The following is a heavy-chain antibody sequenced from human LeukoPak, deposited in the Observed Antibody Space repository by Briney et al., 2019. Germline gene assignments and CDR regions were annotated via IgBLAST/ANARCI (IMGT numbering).Heavy chain of an antibody. CDR1: GFTFGDYA. CDR2: IKQDGSEK. CDR3: ARGGGPLDY. J-gene: IGHJ4*02. Sequence: GGSLRLSCTASGFTFGDYAISWVRQAPGKGLEWVANIKQDGSEKYYVDSVKGRFTISRDNAKNSLYLQMNSLRAEDTAVYYCARGGGPLDYWGQGTLVTVSS. V-gene: IGHV3-7*04.